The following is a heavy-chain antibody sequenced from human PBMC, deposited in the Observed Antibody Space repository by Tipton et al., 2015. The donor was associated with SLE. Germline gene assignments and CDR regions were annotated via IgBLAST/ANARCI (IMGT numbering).Heavy chain of an antibody. V-gene: IGHV4-59*01. D-gene: IGHD1-26*01. J-gene: IGHJ4*02. CDR1: GDSIYNGFY. CDR2: IYYSGAP. Sequence: TLSLTCTVSGDSIYNGFYWSWIRQPPGKGLEWLVSIYYSGAPNYNPSLESRGTIALDTSKNQLSLRLISVTAADTAVYYCARDQVGVGDFDYWGQGTLVTVSS. CDR3: ARDQVGVGDFDY.